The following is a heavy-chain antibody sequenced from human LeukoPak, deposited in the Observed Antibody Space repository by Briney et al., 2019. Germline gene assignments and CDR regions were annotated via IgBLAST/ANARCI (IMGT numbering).Heavy chain of an antibody. CDR3: ARDIAFDGTRPPDY. V-gene: IGHV3-30*04. D-gene: IGHD3-3*02. J-gene: IGHJ4*02. CDR1: GFTFSSYA. Sequence: QPGRSLRLSCAASGFTFSSYAMHWVRQAPGKGLEWVAVISHDGSHKYYAASVKGRFTISRDNPKNTLFLQMNSLRPEDTAVYYCARDIAFDGTRPPDYWGQGTLVIVSS. CDR2: ISHDGSHK.